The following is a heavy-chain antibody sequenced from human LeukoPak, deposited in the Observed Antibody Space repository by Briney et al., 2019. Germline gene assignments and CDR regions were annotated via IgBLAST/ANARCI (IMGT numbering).Heavy chain of an antibody. J-gene: IGHJ6*03. D-gene: IGHD3-3*01. CDR1: GGSISSSSYY. CDR2: IYYSGST. CDR3: ARGLTYYDFWSGYYSYMDV. V-gene: IGHV4-39*07. Sequence: SETLSLTCTVSGGSISSSSYYWGWIRQPPGKGLEWIGSIYYSGSTYYNPSLKSRVTISVDTSKNQFSLKLSSVTAADTAVYYCARGLTYYDFWSGYYSYMDVWGKGTTVTVSS.